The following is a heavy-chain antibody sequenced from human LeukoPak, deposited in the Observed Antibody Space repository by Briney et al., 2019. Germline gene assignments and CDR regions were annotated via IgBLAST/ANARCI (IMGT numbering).Heavy chain of an antibody. CDR3: ARDSWSGYGYYMDV. V-gene: IGHV4-59*11. D-gene: IGHD3-3*01. CDR2: IYYSGST. J-gene: IGHJ6*03. Sequence: PSETLSLTCTVSGGSISSHYWSWIRQPPGKGLEWIGYIYYSGSTNYNPSLKSRVTISVDTSKNQFSLKLSSVTAADTAVYYCARDSWSGYGYYMDVWGKGTTVTVSS. CDR1: GGSISSHY.